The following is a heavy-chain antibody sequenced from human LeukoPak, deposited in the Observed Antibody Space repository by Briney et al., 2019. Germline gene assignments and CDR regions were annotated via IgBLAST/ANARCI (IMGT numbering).Heavy chain of an antibody. J-gene: IGHJ4*02. CDR1: GGSISSYY. Sequence: SETLSLTCTVSGGSISSYYWSWIRQPAGKGLEWIGRIYTSGNTNYNPSLRSRVTMSVDTSKNQFSLKLSSVTAADTAVYYCAREPYCTNGVCSAYWGQGTLVTVSS. V-gene: IGHV4-4*07. CDR3: AREPYCTNGVCSAY. D-gene: IGHD2-8*01. CDR2: IYTSGNT.